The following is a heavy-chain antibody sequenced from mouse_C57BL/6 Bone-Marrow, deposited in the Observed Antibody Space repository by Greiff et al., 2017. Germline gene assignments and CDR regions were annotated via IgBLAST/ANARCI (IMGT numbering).Heavy chain of an antibody. Sequence: QVQLKQSGPELVKPGASVKISCKASGYAFSSYWMNWVKQRPGKGLEWIGRIYPGDGDTNYNGKFKGKATLTAAKSSSTAYMQLSSLTSEDSAVYFCARRGDGSSYDWFAYWGQGTLVTVSA. CDR2: IYPGDGDT. CDR3: ARRGDGSSYDWFAY. CDR1: GYAFSSYW. V-gene: IGHV1-82*01. D-gene: IGHD1-1*01. J-gene: IGHJ3*01.